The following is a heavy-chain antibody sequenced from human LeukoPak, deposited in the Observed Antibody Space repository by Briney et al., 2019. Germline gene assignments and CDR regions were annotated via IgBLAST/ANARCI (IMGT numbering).Heavy chain of an antibody. CDR1: GGTFSSYA. D-gene: IGHD3-3*01. CDR3: ARGWSGYSHDAFDI. V-gene: IGHV1-69*01. CDR2: IIPIFGTA. J-gene: IGHJ3*02. Sequence: SVKVSCKASGGTFSSYAISWVRQAPGQGLEWMGGIIPIFGTANYAQKFQGRVTITADESTSTAYMELSSLRSEDTAVYYCARGWSGYSHDAFDIWGQGTMVTVSS.